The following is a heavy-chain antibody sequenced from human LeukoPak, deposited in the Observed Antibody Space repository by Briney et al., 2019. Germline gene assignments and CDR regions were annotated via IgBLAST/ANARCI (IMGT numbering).Heavy chain of an antibody. Sequence: GGSLRLSCAASGFTFSNSGMHWVRQAPGKGLEWVAVISFDGSNKNFADSVKGRFTVSRDNSKNTLYLQMNSLRAEDTAVYYCAKGVVVTAIPPFQHWGQGTLVTVSS. CDR2: ISFDGSNK. D-gene: IGHD2-21*02. CDR1: GFTFSNSG. J-gene: IGHJ1*01. CDR3: AKGVVVTAIPPFQH. V-gene: IGHV3-30*18.